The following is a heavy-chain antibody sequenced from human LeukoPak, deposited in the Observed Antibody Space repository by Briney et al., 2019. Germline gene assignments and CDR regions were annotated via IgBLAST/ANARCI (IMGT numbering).Heavy chain of an antibody. CDR3: AHTYYYDSSGYYYADY. CDR1: GFSLSTSGVG. CDR2: IYWDDDK. J-gene: IGHJ4*02. V-gene: IGHV2-5*02. D-gene: IGHD3-22*01. Sequence: ESGPTLVKPTQTLTLTCTFSGFSLSTSGVGVGWIRQPPGKALEWLALIYWDDDKRYSPSLKSRLTITKDTSKNQVVLTMTNMDPVDTATYYCAHTYYYDSSGYYYADYWGQGTLVTVSS.